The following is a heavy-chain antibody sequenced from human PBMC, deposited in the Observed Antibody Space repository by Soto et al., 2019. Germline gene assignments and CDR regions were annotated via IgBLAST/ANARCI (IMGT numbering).Heavy chain of an antibody. CDR2: INAGNGNT. CDR3: AREWQSFDY. D-gene: IGHD5-12*01. V-gene: IGHV1-3*01. CDR1: VYTFTGYA. J-gene: IGHJ4*02. Sequence: ASVTVSCKASVYTFTGYALHWVRQAPGQRLEWMGWINAGNGNTKYSQKLERRVTINSDTSASTAYMELSSLRSECKAVYYCAREWQSFDYWGEGTLVTSPQ.